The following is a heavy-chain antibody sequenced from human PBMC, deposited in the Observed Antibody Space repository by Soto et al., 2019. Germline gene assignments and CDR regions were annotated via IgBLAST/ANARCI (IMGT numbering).Heavy chain of an antibody. CDR3: ARDLFGRYAYYGMDV. CDR1: GGSISSYY. V-gene: IGHV4-59*01. J-gene: IGHJ6*02. Sequence: SETLSLTCTVSGGSISSYYWSWIRQPPGKGLEWIGYIYYSGSTNYNPSLKSRVTISVDTSKNQFSLKLSSVTAADTAVYYCARDLFGRYAYYGMDVWGQGTTGTVS. CDR2: IYYSGST. D-gene: IGHD6-19*01.